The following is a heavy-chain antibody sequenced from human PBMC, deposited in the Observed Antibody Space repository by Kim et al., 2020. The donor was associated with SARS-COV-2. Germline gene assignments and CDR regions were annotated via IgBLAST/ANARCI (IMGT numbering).Heavy chain of an antibody. D-gene: IGHD2-15*01. Sequence: SETLSLTCAVYGGSFSGYYWSWIRQPPGKGLEWIGEINHSGSTNYNPSLKSRVTISVDTSKNQFSLKLSSVTAADTAVYYCARVGYCSGGSCYSHLFPIYFDYWGQGTLVTVSS. J-gene: IGHJ4*02. CDR1: GGSFSGYY. CDR2: INHSGST. V-gene: IGHV4-34*01. CDR3: ARVGYCSGGSCYSHLFPIYFDY.